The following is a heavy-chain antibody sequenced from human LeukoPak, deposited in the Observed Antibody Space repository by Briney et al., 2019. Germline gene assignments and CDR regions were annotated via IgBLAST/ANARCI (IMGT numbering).Heavy chain of an antibody. Sequence: ASVKVSCKTSGYSFISYYIHWVRQPPGQGLEWMGIINPSGGSTSYPQKFQGRVTMTRDTSTSTAYMELSSLRSEDTAVYFCARDGVAGTYYFDYWGQGTLVTVSS. V-gene: IGHV1-46*01. CDR1: GYSFISYY. D-gene: IGHD6-19*01. CDR2: INPSGGST. CDR3: ARDGVAGTYYFDY. J-gene: IGHJ4*02.